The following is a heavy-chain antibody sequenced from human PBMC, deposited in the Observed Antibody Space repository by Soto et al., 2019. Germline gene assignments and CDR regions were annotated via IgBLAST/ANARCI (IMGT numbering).Heavy chain of an antibody. Sequence: SETLSLTCTVSGGSISSSSYYWGWIRQPPGKGLEWIGSIYYSGSTYYNPSLKSRVTISVDTSKNQFSLKLSSVTAADTAVYYCARIDHFWSGYWGPENWFDPWGQGTLVTVSS. J-gene: IGHJ5*02. V-gene: IGHV4-39*01. CDR1: GGSISSSSYY. CDR2: IYYSGST. D-gene: IGHD3-3*02. CDR3: ARIDHFWSGYWGPENWFDP.